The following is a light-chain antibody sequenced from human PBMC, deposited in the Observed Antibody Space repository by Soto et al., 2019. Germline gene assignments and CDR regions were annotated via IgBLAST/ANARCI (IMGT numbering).Light chain of an antibody. J-gene: IGKJ2*01. V-gene: IGKV1-5*01. Sequence: DIQMTQSPSTLSASVGDRVTITCRASQSIGYWLAWYQQKPGKAPNLLIYAASSLETGVPSRFSGSGSGTDFTLTISCLQSEDFATYFCQQYYTYPQTFGQGTKLEIK. CDR1: QSIGYW. CDR2: AAS. CDR3: QQYYTYPQT.